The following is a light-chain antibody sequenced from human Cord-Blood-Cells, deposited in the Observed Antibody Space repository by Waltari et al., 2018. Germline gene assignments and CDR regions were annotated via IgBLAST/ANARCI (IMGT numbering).Light chain of an antibody. Sequence: DIQMTQSPSSLSASVGDRVTITCRASQGISNYLAWYQQKPGKVPKLLIYAASTLQSGFPSRFSGSGSGTDFTLTISSLQPEDGATYYCQKYNSAPLTFGQGTKVEIK. CDR1: QGISNY. CDR3: QKYNSAPLT. CDR2: AAS. V-gene: IGKV1-27*01. J-gene: IGKJ1*01.